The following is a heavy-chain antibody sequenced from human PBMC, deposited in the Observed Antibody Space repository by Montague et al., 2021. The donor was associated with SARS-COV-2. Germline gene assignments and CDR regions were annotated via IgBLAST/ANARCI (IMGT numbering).Heavy chain of an antibody. Sequence: SETLSLTCSVSGASISTSTDHWAWLRQSPGKGLEWVGSFSYSDSTHYNPSLRSRVTISVDSSKNQFSLKLNSVTAADTAIYYCARHIGHVLGSVTGAHGFDPWGQGTLVTVSS. CDR1: GASISTSTDH. J-gene: IGHJ5*02. CDR2: FSYSDST. V-gene: IGHV4-39*01. CDR3: ARHIGHVLGSVTGAHGFDP. D-gene: IGHD5/OR15-5a*01.